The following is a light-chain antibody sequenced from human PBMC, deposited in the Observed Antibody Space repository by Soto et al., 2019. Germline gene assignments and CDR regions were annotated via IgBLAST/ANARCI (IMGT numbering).Light chain of an antibody. CDR1: QSFRGL. CDR2: DAY. CDR3: QQYSSLWT. V-gene: IGKV3-11*01. Sequence: EVLLTQSPVTLSLSPGERATLSFRASQSFRGLLAWYQQKPGQAPRLLIYDAYNRATGIPPRFSGSGSGTDFTLSISRLEPEDFAVYYCQQYSSLWTFGQGTKVDI. J-gene: IGKJ1*01.